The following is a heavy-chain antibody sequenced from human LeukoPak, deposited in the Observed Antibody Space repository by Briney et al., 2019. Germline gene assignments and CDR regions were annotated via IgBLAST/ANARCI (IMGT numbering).Heavy chain of an antibody. D-gene: IGHD2-2*01. CDR1: GFTFSNNA. J-gene: IGHJ3*02. V-gene: IGHV3-23*01. CDR3: AKDLSEIEIVVMPAAIGAFDI. Sequence: PGGSLRLSCAASGFTFSNNAMSWVRQAPGKGLEWVSAISGSGVTTYYADSVKDRFTISRDNSNSTLYMQMNSLRAEDTAVYYCAKDLSEIEIVVMPAAIGAFDIWGQGAMVTVSS. CDR2: ISGSGVTT.